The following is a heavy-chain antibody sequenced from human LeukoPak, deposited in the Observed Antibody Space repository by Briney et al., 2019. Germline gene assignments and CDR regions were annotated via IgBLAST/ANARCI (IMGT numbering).Heavy chain of an antibody. V-gene: IGHV1-2*02. Sequence: ASVRVSCKTSGFTFTGYYVQWGRQAPGQGPDWVGWMYFNSGATRFAPKFQGRVTMTRDTSISTAYMEFSSLRSDDTSMYYCAREGSSGQDWYAFDIWGQGTMLTVSS. D-gene: IGHD5-12*01. J-gene: IGHJ3*02. CDR2: MYFNSGAT. CDR1: GFTFTGYY. CDR3: AREGSSGQDWYAFDI.